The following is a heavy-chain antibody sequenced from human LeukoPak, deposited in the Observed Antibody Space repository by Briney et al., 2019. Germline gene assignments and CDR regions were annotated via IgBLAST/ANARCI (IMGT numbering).Heavy chain of an antibody. D-gene: IGHD6-19*01. V-gene: IGHV4-59*08. CDR1: GGSISNFY. J-gene: IGHJ4*02. CDR2: ISYSGST. CDR3: ARHVNSGWYCDY. Sequence: SETPSLTCTVSGGSISNFYWSWIRQPPGKGLEWIAYISYSGSTNYNPSLQSRVTISVDTSKNQFSLRLSSVTAADTAMYYCARHVNSGWYCDYWGQGTLVTVSS.